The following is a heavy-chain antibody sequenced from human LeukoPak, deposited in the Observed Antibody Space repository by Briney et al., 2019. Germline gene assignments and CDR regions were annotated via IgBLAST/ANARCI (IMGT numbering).Heavy chain of an antibody. CDR3: AGDHSSSCQLLDY. CDR2: ISAYNGDT. CDR1: GYTFTTYG. V-gene: IGHV1-18*01. D-gene: IGHD6-13*01. Sequence: ASVKVSCKASGYTFTTYGVTWVRQAPRQGLEWMGWISAYNGDTNYAQKFQGRFTMTTDTSTSTAYMELRSLRSDDTAVYYCAGDHSSSCQLLDYWGQGTLVTVSS. J-gene: IGHJ4*02.